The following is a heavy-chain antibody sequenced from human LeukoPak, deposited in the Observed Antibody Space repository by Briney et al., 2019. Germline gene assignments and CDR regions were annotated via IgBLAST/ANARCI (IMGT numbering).Heavy chain of an antibody. CDR2: ISSSGSTI. CDR3: ARPAPATEDYYYYMDV. CDR1: GFTFSSYE. J-gene: IGHJ6*03. V-gene: IGHV3-48*03. D-gene: IGHD2-2*01. Sequence: PGGSLRLSCAASGFTFSSYEMNWVRQAPGKGLEWVSYISSSGSTIYYADSVKGRFIISRDNAKNSLYLQMNSLRAEDTAVYYCARPAPATEDYYYYMDVWGKGTTVTISS.